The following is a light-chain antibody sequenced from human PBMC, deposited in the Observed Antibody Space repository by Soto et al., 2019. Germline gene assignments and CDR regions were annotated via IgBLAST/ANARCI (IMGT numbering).Light chain of an antibody. CDR2: AAS. Sequence: DVHLAQSPSSLSAAVGDRVTITCRARQSINNYLNWYQQKPGEAPKLLVYAASTLQDGVPSRFSGSGPGTDFTLTISRLQPEDSAVYYCQQSYSSWLTFGGGTKVEI. V-gene: IGKV1-39*01. CDR1: QSINNY. CDR3: QQSYSSWLT. J-gene: IGKJ4*01.